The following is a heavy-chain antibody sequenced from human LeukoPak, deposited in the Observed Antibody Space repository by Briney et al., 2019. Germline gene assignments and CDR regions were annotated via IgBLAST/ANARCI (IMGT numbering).Heavy chain of an antibody. J-gene: IGHJ4*02. CDR1: GGSISSYY. CDR2: IYTSGST. V-gene: IGHV4-4*07. Sequence: SETLSLTCTVSGGSISSYYWSWIRQPAGKGLEWIGRIYTSGSTNYNPSLKSRVTMSVDTSKNQFSLKLSSVTAADTAVYYCARERAVQLEFTRVYYFDYWGQGTLVTVSS. D-gene: IGHD1-1*01. CDR3: ARERAVQLEFTRVYYFDY.